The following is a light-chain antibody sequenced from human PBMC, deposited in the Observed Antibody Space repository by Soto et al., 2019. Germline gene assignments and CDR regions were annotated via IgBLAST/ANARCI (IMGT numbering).Light chain of an antibody. CDR1: QSVSSSF. V-gene: IGKV3-20*01. CDR3: QQYGSSPPGLT. J-gene: IGKJ4*01. CDR2: GAS. Sequence: IVLRQSPGTLSLSPGERATLSCRASQSVSSSFLTWYQQQPGQAPRLLIYGASSRATGIPDRFSGSGSGTDFTLTISRLEPEDFAVYYGQQYGSSPPGLTFGGGTKVDIK.